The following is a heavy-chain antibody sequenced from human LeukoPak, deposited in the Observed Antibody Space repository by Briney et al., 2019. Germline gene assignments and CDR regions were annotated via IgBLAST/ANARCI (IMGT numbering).Heavy chain of an antibody. CDR3: ARDRVYYYGSGSYYPYFDY. CDR1: GYTFTGYY. J-gene: IGHJ4*02. CDR2: INPNSGGT. V-gene: IGHV1-2*02. D-gene: IGHD3-10*01. Sequence: ASVKVSCKASGYTFTGYYMHWVRQAPGQGLEWMGWINPNSGGTNYAQKFQGRVTMTRDTSISTAYMELSRLRSDDTAVYYCARDRVYYYGSGSYYPYFDYWGQGTLVTVSS.